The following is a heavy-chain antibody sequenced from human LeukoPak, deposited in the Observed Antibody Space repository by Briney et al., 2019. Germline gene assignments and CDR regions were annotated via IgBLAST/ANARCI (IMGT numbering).Heavy chain of an antibody. CDR2: VFYTGST. Sequence: SETLSLTCTVSGDSISPYYWSWIRQPPGGGLEWIGYVFYTGSTNYNPSLRSRVTISVDTSRNQFSLKLTSVTAADTAVYYCARTRSGYSTLGYWGQGTLVTVSS. CDR3: ARTRSGYSTLGY. CDR1: GDSISPYY. V-gene: IGHV4-59*01. D-gene: IGHD1-26*01. J-gene: IGHJ4*02.